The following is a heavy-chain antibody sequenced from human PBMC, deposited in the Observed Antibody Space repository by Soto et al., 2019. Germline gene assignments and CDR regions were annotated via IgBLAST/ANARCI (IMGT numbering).Heavy chain of an antibody. Sequence: QITFKESGPTLVKPKQTLALTCTFSGFSVTSDGVGVGWIRQPPGKALEWLAVIFWDDDKRYSPSLESRLSIARDTSKDQVFLTMTNMESVDTATYYCALPHAGDYTFWGQGTRVTVSS. CDR1: GFSVTSDGVG. CDR2: IFWDDDK. D-gene: IGHD4-17*01. CDR3: ALPHAGDYTF. J-gene: IGHJ4*02. V-gene: IGHV2-5*02.